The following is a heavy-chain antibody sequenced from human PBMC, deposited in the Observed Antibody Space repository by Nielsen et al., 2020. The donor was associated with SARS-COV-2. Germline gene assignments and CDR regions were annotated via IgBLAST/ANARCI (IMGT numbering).Heavy chain of an antibody. CDR1: GGSFSGYN. CDR2: IYYSGST. V-gene: IGHV4-31*11. J-gene: IGHJ4*02. Sequence: SETLSLTCAVYGGSFSGYNLSWIRQHLGKGLEWIGYIYYSGSTYYNPSLKSRVTISVDTSKNQFSLNLSSVTAADTAVYYCARGPHDYGDYWLGYWGQGTLVTVSS. D-gene: IGHD4-17*01. CDR3: ARGPHDYGDYWLGY.